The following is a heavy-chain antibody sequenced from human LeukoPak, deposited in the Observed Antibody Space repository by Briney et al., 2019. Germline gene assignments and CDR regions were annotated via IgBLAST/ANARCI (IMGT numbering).Heavy chain of an antibody. J-gene: IGHJ6*02. D-gene: IGHD6-13*01. CDR2: ISSSGSTI. V-gene: IGHV3-48*03. CDR3: ARPLGSAAGTISYYYGMDV. Sequence: GGSLRLSCAASGFTFSSYEMNWVRQAPGKGLEWVSYISSSGSTIYYADSVKGRFTISRDNAKNSLYLQMNSLRAEDTAVYYCARPLGSAAGTISYYYGMDVWGQGTTVTVSS. CDR1: GFTFSSYE.